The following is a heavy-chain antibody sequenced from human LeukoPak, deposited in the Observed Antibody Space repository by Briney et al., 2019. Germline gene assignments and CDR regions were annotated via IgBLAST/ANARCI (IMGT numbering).Heavy chain of an antibody. V-gene: IGHV3-13*01. CDR3: ARGHRYCSSTSCYTRYYYGMDV. J-gene: IGHJ6*02. D-gene: IGHD2-2*02. CDR1: GFTFSSYD. CDR2: IGTAGDT. Sequence: PGGSLRLSCAASGFTFSSYDMHWVRQATGKGLEWVSAIGTAGDTYYPGSVKGRFTISRENAKNSLYLQMNSLRAGDTAVYYCARGHRYCSSTSCYTRYYYGMDVWGQGTTATVSS.